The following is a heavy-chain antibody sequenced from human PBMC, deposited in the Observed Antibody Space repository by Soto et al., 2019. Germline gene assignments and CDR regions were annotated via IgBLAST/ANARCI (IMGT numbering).Heavy chain of an antibody. CDR2: INWKSDTI. J-gene: IGHJ4*01. CDR3: VKDAKKYSSGWYEFDY. D-gene: IGHD6-19*01. V-gene: IGHV3-9*01. CDR1: GFTFGDYA. Sequence: GGSLRLSCAASGFTFGDYAMHWVRQAPGKGLKWVSGINWKSDTIVYADSVKGRFTISRDNAKNSLYLQMNSLRTEDTALYYCVKDAKKYSSGWYEFDYWGHGTLVTVSS.